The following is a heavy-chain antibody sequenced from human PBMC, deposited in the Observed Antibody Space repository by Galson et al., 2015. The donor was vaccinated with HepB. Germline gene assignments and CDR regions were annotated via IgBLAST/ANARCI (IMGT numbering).Heavy chain of an antibody. Sequence: SVKVSCKASGGTFSTNAISWVRQAPGQGLEWMGGIIPIFGTTNYAQKFQGRVTITADDSTSTAYMELGSLRSEDTAVYYCARGVIAVAGPYYYYAMDVWGQGTTVTVSS. CDR1: GGTFSTNA. CDR2: IIPIFGTT. D-gene: IGHD6-19*01. V-gene: IGHV1-69*13. CDR3: ARGVIAVAGPYYYYAMDV. J-gene: IGHJ6*02.